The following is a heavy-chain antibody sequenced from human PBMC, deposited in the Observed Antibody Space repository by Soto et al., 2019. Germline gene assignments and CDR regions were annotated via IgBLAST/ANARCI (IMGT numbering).Heavy chain of an antibody. Sequence: GESLKISCKASGYSFNSYWIGWVRQMPGKGLGWMAIVHPGNSDIRYSPSFQGQVTVSXXXXXXTXYPPXXXLKAPDTAMYYCAALIGATLHWGQGTLVTVS. CDR1: GYSFNSYW. J-gene: IGHJ4*02. V-gene: IGHV5-51*01. D-gene: IGHD1-26*01. CDR2: VHPGNSDI. CDR3: AALIGATLH.